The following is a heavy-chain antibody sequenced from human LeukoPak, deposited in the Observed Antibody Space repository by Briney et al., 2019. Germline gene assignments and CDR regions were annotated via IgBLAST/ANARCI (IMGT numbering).Heavy chain of an antibody. D-gene: IGHD1-14*01. CDR2: INPNSGGT. CDR1: GYTFTGYY. J-gene: IGHJ3*02. CDR3: ARGRKIAEPDAFDI. V-gene: IGHV1-2*04. Sequence: VASGKVSCKASGYTFTGYYMHWVRQAPGQGLEWMGWINPNSGGTNYAQKFQGWVTMTRDTSISTAYMELSRLRSDDTAVYYCARGRKIAEPDAFDIWGQGTMVTVSS.